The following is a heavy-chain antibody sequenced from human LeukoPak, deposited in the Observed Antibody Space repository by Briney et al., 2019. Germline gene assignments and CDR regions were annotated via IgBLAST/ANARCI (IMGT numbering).Heavy chain of an antibody. V-gene: IGHV1-69*05. CDR2: IIPIFDTA. D-gene: IGHD3-22*01. J-gene: IGHJ4*02. Sequence: GSSVKVSCNASGCTFSSYAISWVRQAPGQGLEWMGGIIPIFDTAEYAQKFKGRVTITTDESTSTAYMELSSRRSEDTAVYYCARTGRYYDSSGYLENFYFDYWGQGTLVTVSS. CDR3: ARTGRYYDSSGYLENFYFDY. CDR1: GCTFSSYA.